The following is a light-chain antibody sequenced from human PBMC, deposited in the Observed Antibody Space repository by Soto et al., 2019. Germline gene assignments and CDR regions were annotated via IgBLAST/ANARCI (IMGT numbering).Light chain of an antibody. J-gene: IGKJ1*01. V-gene: IGKV3-20*01. CDR2: GSS. CDR1: QTVSSGY. Sequence: EVVLTQSPGTLSLSPGEAATLSCRASQTVSSGYLAWYQQRSGQAPRLLIYGSSSRASDVPDRFSGSGSGTEFTLTISSLEPEDFEVYFCQQYARSPWTFGQGTKLEIK. CDR3: QQYARSPWT.